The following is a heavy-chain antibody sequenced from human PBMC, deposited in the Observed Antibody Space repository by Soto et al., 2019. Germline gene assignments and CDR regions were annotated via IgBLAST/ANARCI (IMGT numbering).Heavy chain of an antibody. CDR2: IYYSGST. CDR1: GGSISSYY. V-gene: IGHV4-59*01. CDR3: ARDATWEVPY. J-gene: IGHJ4*02. Sequence: SETLSLTCTVSGGSISSYYWSWIRQPPGKGLEWIGYIYYSGSTNYNPSLKSRVTISVDTSKNQFSLKLSSVTAADTAVYYCARDATWEVPYWGQGTLVTVSS. D-gene: IGHD1-26*01.